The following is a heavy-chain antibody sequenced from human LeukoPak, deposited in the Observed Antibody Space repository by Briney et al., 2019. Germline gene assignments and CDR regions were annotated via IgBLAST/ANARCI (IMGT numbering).Heavy chain of an antibody. V-gene: IGHV3-30-3*01. J-gene: IGHJ5*02. CDR2: ISYDGSNK. Sequence: GGSLRLSCAASGFTFSSYAMHWVRQAPGKGLEWVAVISYDGSNKYYADSVKGRFTISRDNSENTLYLQMNSLRAEDTAVYYCAGGYCSGGSCSLSGPWGQGTLVTVSS. CDR1: GFTFSSYA. D-gene: IGHD2-15*01. CDR3: AGGYCSGGSCSLSGP.